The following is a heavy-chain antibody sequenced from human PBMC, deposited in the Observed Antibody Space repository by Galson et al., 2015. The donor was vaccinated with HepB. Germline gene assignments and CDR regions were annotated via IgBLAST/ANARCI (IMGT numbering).Heavy chain of an antibody. V-gene: IGHV3-23*01. CDR2: ISGSGGSA. D-gene: IGHD3-22*01. CDR1: GFTFSSYA. J-gene: IGHJ5*02. CDR3: ARDRWSFYDTSAYPYGWFDP. Sequence: SLRLSCAASGFTFSSYAMSWVRQAPGKGLEWVSGISGSGGSAYYADSVKGRFTISRDNSKTTLYLQMNSLRGEDTAIYHCARDRWSFYDTSAYPYGWFDPWGQGTLVTVSS.